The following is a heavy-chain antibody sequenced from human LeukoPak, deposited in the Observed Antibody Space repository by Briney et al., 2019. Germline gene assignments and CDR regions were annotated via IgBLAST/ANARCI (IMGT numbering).Heavy chain of an antibody. V-gene: IGHV4-59*01. J-gene: IGHJ2*01. Sequence: SETLSLTCTVSGGSISSYYWSWIRQPPGKGLEWIGYIYYSGSTNYNPSLKSRVTISVDTSKNQFSLKLSSVTAADTAVYYCARLAYYYDSSGYYPQYWYFDLWGRGTLVTVSS. D-gene: IGHD3-22*01. CDR1: GGSISSYY. CDR2: IYYSGST. CDR3: ARLAYYYDSSGYYPQYWYFDL.